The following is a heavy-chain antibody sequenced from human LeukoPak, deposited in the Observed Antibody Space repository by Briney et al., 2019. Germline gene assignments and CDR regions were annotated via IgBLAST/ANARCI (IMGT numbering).Heavy chain of an antibody. CDR2: ISYDGSNK. Sequence: GGSLRLSCAASGFTFSSYAMHWVRQAPGKGLEWVAVISYDGSNKYYADSVKGRFTISRDNSKNTLYLQMNSLRAEDTAVYYCARERIAARTLSYYFDYWGQGTLVTVSS. CDR3: ARERIAARTLSYYFDY. V-gene: IGHV3-30-3*01. D-gene: IGHD6-6*01. J-gene: IGHJ4*02. CDR1: GFTFSSYA.